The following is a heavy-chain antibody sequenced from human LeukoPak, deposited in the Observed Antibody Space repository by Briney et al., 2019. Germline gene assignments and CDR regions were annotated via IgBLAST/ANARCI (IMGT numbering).Heavy chain of an antibody. D-gene: IGHD3-22*01. CDR1: GGSISSGGYY. Sequence: SQTLSLTCTVSGGSISSGGYYWSWVRQHPGKGLEWIGYIYYSGSTYYNPSLKSRVTISVDTSNNQFSLKLSSVTAADTAVYYCARDSTSSGVFDYWGQGTLVTVSS. CDR3: ARDSTSSGVFDY. V-gene: IGHV4-31*03. J-gene: IGHJ4*02. CDR2: IYYSGST.